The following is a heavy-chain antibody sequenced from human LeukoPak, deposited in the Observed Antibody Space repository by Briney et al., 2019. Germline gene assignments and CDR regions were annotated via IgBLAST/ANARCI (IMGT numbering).Heavy chain of an antibody. J-gene: IGHJ4*02. V-gene: IGHV4-59*12. CDR1: GGSISTYY. CDR2: IHYSGST. D-gene: IGHD6-13*01. CDR3: ARDSVASSSPIIPFDY. Sequence: SETLSLTCTVSGGSISTYYWSWIRQPPGKGLEWIGFIHYSGSTNYNPSLKSRVTISVDTSKNQFSLKLSSVIAADTAVYYCARDSVASSSPIIPFDYWGQGTLVTVSS.